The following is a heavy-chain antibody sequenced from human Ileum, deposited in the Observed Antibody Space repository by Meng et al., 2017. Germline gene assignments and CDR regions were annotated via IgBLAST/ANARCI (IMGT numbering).Heavy chain of an antibody. V-gene: IGHV3-7*01. CDR1: GLSFSNYW. CDR2: IKQDGSVQ. J-gene: IGHJ4*02. CDR3: VRSVYGSGTYGDY. Sequence: GGSLRLSCAATGLSFSNYWMTWARQAPGKGLEWVANIKQDGSVQNYLESVKGRFTISRDNAKNSLYLQMDSLRVEDTAMYYCVRSVYGSGTYGDYWGKGTMVTVSS. D-gene: IGHD3-10*01.